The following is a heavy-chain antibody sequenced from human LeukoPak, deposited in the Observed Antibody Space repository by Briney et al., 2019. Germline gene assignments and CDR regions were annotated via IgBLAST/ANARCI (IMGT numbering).Heavy chain of an antibody. CDR2: ISAYNGNT. J-gene: IGHJ5*02. D-gene: IGHD6-19*01. V-gene: IGHV1-18*01. Sequence: ASVKVSCKASGYTFTSYGISWVRQAPGQGLEWMGWISAYNGNTNYAQKLQGRVTMTTDTSTSTAYMELRSLRSDDTAVYYCARARLRGAVAGAYNWFDPWGQGTLVTVSS. CDR1: GYTFTSYG. CDR3: ARARLRGAVAGAYNWFDP.